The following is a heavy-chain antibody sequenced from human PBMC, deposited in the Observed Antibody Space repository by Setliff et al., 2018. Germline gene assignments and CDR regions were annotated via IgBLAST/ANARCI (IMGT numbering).Heavy chain of an antibody. D-gene: IGHD3-10*01. CDR1: GYTFTTYA. CDR3: GRASRFGTIVYRGDYYMDV. CDR2: INTNTGNP. J-gene: IGHJ6*03. Sequence: GASVKVSCKASGYTFTTYAMGWMRQAPGQRLEWMGWINTNTGNPSYAQGFTGRFVFSLDTSVSTAYLQISSLKPEDTAVYYCGRASRFGTIVYRGDYYMDVWGKGTTVTVSS. V-gene: IGHV7-4-1*02.